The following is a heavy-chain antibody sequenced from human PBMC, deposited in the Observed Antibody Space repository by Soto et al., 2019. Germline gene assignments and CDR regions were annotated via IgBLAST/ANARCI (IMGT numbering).Heavy chain of an antibody. D-gene: IGHD3-10*01. CDR2: INPILSMS. V-gene: IGHV1-69*02. CDR3: ASSYGSGYRAFDY. Sequence: QVQLVQSGAEVKRPGSSVKVSCKASGDTFTFYSINWVRQAPGLGLEWMGRINPILSMSNYAQRFQGRVTMTADNSTSTAYMELCSLRSEDTAIYYCASSYGSGYRAFDYWGQGALVTVSS. CDR1: GDTFTFYS. J-gene: IGHJ4*02.